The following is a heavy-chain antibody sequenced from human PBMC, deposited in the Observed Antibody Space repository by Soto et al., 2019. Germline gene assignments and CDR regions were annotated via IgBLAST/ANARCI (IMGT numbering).Heavy chain of an antibody. CDR1: GGSFSAYY. Sequence: SETRSLTRSVYGGSFSAYYLRWIRPPPAKGLEWIGEINHSGRTNYNPSLKSRVSISVDTSKNQFSLRLISVTAADTAMYFCVRIRYQLPSSVLWLDPWGQGTPVTVSS. J-gene: IGHJ5*02. CDR3: VRIRYQLPSSVLWLDP. D-gene: IGHD3-16*01. CDR2: INHSGRT. V-gene: IGHV4-34*01.